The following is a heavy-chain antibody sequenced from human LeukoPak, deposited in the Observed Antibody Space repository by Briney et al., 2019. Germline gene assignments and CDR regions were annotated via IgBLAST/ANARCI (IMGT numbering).Heavy chain of an antibody. CDR2: IIGSGGNT. V-gene: IGHV3-23*01. CDR1: GFTFSSYV. CDR3: ATFCSGGDCYSFAP. Sequence: GGSLRLSCAASGFTFSSYVMSWVRQAPGKGLEWVSTIIGSGGNTDYADSVKGRFTISRDNSKDTLFLQMDSLRVEDTAVYYCATFCSGGDCYSFAPWGQGTLVTVSS. J-gene: IGHJ5*02. D-gene: IGHD2-15*01.